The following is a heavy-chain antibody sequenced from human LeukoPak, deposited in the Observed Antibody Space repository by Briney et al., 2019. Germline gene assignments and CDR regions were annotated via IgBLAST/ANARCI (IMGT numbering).Heavy chain of an antibody. V-gene: IGHV3-33*01. CDR1: GFTFSSYG. D-gene: IGHD6-19*01. Sequence: GGSLRLSCAASGFTFSSYGMHWVRQAPGKGLEWVAVIWFDGSNEYYADSVRGRFTISRDNSKNTLYLQMNSLRAEDTAVYYCARSYSSGSGWFDPWGQGTLVTVSS. CDR2: IWFDGSNE. J-gene: IGHJ5*02. CDR3: ARSYSSGSGWFDP.